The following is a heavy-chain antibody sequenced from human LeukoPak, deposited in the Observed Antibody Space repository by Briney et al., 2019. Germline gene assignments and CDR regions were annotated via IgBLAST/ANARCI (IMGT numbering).Heavy chain of an antibody. CDR2: IYSGGST. J-gene: IGHJ6*02. CDR1: GFTVSSNY. Sequence: GGSLRLSCAASGFTVSSNYMNWVRQAPGKGLEWVSLIYSGGSTHYADPVKGRFTISRDNSKNTLYLQMNSLRAEDTAVYYCAKDLPCSSTSCYSDDYYYGMDVWGQGTTVTVSS. V-gene: IGHV3-66*01. D-gene: IGHD2-2*01. CDR3: AKDLPCSSTSCYSDDYYYGMDV.